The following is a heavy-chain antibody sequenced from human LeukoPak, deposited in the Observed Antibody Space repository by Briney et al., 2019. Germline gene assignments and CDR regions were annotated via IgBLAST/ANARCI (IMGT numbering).Heavy chain of an antibody. CDR3: ARGDYGDYGIDY. CDR1: GFTFGSYD. D-gene: IGHD4-17*01. V-gene: IGHV3-13*01. CDR2: IGTAGDT. Sequence: PGGSLRLSCAASGFTFGSYDMHWVRQATGKGLEWVSAIGTAGDTYYPGSVKGRFTISRENAKDSLYLQMNSLRAGDTAVYYCARGDYGDYGIDYWGQGTLVAVSS. J-gene: IGHJ4*02.